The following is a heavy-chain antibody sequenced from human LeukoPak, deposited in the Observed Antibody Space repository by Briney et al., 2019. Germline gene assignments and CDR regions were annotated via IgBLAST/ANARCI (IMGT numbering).Heavy chain of an antibody. J-gene: IGHJ4*02. CDR1: GGSISSSSYY. V-gene: IGHV4-39*01. CDR2: IYYSGST. D-gene: IGHD3-22*01. CDR3: ASYYDSSGYFGY. Sequence: SETLSLTCTVSGGSISSSSYYWGWIRQPPGKGLEWIGSIYYSGSTYYNPSLKSRVTISVDTSKNQFSLKLSSVTAAGTAVYYCASYYDSSGYFGYWGQGTLVTVSS.